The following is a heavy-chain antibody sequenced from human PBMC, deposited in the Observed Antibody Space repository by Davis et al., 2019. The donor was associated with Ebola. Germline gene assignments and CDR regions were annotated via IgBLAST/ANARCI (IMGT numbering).Heavy chain of an antibody. CDR3: ARWGMTAIFNDY. J-gene: IGHJ4*02. CDR1: GYSFTTYA. D-gene: IGHD1-20*01. Sequence: ASVKVSCKASGYSFTTYAINWVRQAPGQGLEWIGWISAYNGNTNYAQKVQGRVTMTTDTSTSTAYMELRSLRSDDTAVYYCARWGMTAIFNDYWGQGTLVSVSS. CDR2: ISAYNGNT. V-gene: IGHV1-18*01.